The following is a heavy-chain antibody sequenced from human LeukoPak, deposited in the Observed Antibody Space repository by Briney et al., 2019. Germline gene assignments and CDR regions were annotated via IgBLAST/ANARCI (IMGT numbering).Heavy chain of an antibody. V-gene: IGHV1-18*01. CDR3: AKIADGASFFDY. CDR1: GYSFTNYD. Sequence: GASVTVSCKASGYSFTNYDINWVRQAPGQGLEWIGWISTYNGNTNYAQKLQGIVTTARNTFTSSAYMQLRSLSSDDTVVYYSAKIADGASFFDYWGGGTLGTVSS. CDR2: ISTYNGNT. J-gene: IGHJ4*02. D-gene: IGHD2-15*01.